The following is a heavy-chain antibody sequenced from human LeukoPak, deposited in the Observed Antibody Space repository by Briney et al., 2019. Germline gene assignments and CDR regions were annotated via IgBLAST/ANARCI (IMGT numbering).Heavy chain of an antibody. Sequence: PGGSLRLSCTPSGFRFSDSWMSWVRQARGKGLESVGRIKSKDEGGTIDYAAPVKDRFTISRDDSTHTLYLQMNSLKSEDTAVYYCTSGGGTMDFWGQGTLVTVSS. CDR1: GFRFSDSW. CDR2: IKSKDEGGTI. V-gene: IGHV3-15*01. J-gene: IGHJ4*02. D-gene: IGHD2-15*01. CDR3: TSGGGTMDF.